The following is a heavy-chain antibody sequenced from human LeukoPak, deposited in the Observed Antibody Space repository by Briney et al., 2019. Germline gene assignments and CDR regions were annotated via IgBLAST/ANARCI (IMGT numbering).Heavy chain of an antibody. CDR3: AKELDTMFFDY. D-gene: IGHD3-10*02. CDR1: GFNFDRYT. J-gene: IGHJ4*02. CDR2: AGWAGGTT. V-gene: IGHV3-43*01. Sequence: GGSLRLSCATSGFNFDRYTIHWVRQAPGKGLEWVSLAGWAGGTTFYSDSVRGRFTISRDSGRKSVYLQMNSLTTDDTAFYFCAKELDTMFFDYWGQGALVTVSS.